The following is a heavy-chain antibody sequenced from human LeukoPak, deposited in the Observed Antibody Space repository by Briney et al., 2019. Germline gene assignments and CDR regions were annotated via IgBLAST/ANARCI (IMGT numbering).Heavy chain of an antibody. J-gene: IGHJ2*01. V-gene: IGHV1-69*04. D-gene: IGHD4-23*01. Sequence: ASVKVSFKASGGTFSSYAISWVRQAPGQGLEWVGRIIPILGIANYAQKFQGRVTITADKSTSTAYMELSSLRSEDTAVYYCARAGGVVTVLRYFDLWGRGTLVTVSS. CDR3: ARAGGVVTVLRYFDL. CDR1: GGTFSSYA. CDR2: IIPILGIA.